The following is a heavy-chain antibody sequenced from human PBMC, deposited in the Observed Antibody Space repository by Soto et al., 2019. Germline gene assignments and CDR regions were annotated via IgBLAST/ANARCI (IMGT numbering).Heavy chain of an antibody. CDR3: ARDGWVVVAGPDY. J-gene: IGHJ4*02. Sequence: QVQLVESGGGVVQPGRSLRLSCAASGFTFSTYGMHWVRQAPGKGLEWVAGMWYDGSNKYYADSVKGRFTISRDNSKNTLYLQMNSLRAEDTAVYYCARDGWVVVAGPDYWGQGTLVTVSS. CDR2: MWYDGSNK. V-gene: IGHV3-33*01. D-gene: IGHD2-15*01. CDR1: GFTFSTYG.